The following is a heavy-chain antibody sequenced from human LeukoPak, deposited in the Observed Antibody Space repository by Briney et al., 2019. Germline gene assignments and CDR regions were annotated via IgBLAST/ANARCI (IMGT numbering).Heavy chain of an antibody. CDR3: AKKRPKGGIAVAGSLYFDY. Sequence: GGSLRLSCAASGFTFSSYAMSWVRQAPGKGLEWVSAISDSGGSTYYADSVKGRFTISRDNSKNTLYLQMNSLRAEDTAVYYCAKKRPKGGIAVAGSLYFDYWGQGTLVTVSS. D-gene: IGHD6-19*01. J-gene: IGHJ4*02. CDR2: ISDSGGST. V-gene: IGHV3-23*01. CDR1: GFTFSSYA.